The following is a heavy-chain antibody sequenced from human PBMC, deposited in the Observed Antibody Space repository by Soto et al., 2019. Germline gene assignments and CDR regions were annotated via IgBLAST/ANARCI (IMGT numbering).Heavy chain of an antibody. D-gene: IGHD4-17*01. Sequence: EVQLVESGGGLVQPGGSLRLSCAASGFTVSSNYMSWVRQAPGKGLEWVSVIYSGGTTYYADSVKGRFTISRDNSKNTLYLQMNSLRAEDAAVYYCVRASAPSTVTTNYFDYWGQGTLVTVSS. CDR1: GFTVSSNY. CDR3: VRASAPSTVTTNYFDY. CDR2: IYSGGTT. V-gene: IGHV3-66*01. J-gene: IGHJ4*02.